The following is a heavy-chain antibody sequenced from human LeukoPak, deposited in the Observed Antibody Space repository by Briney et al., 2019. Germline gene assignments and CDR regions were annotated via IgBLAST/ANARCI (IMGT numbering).Heavy chain of an antibody. Sequence: GGSLRLSWAASGFTFSSYAMSLLRQAPGKGLDWVSAISGSGGNTYCADSVKGRFTISRDNSKNTLYLQMNSLRAEDTAVYYCAKDQYGGNTQYYFDYWGQGTLVTVSS. CDR1: GFTFSSYA. CDR2: ISGSGGNT. CDR3: AKDQYGGNTQYYFDY. J-gene: IGHJ4*02. D-gene: IGHD4-23*01. V-gene: IGHV3-23*01.